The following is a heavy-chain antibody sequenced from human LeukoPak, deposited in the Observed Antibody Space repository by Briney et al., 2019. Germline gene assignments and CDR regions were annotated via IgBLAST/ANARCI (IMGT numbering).Heavy chain of an antibody. CDR1: GFTFSSYW. J-gene: IGHJ4*02. Sequence: QPGGSLRLSCPASGFTFSSYWMHWVRQAPGKGLVWVSRINSDGSSTSYADSVRGRFTISRDTAKNTLYLQMNSLRSEDTAVYYCTRINLLTCGDWGQGTLVTVSS. CDR3: TRINLLTCGD. D-gene: IGHD2-21*01. CDR2: INSDGSST. V-gene: IGHV3-74*01.